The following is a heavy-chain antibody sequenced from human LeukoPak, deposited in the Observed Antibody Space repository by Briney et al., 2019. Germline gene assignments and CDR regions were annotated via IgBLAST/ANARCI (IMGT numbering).Heavy chain of an antibody. D-gene: IGHD6-19*01. J-gene: IGHJ4*02. Sequence: ASVKVSCKASGGIFSSYAISWVRQAHGQGLEWVGLINPNSGGTNYPQKFQGRVTMTRDTSISTAYMDLSRLRSDDTAVYYCARRVSVAGSFYFDYWGQGALVIVSS. CDR3: ARRVSVAGSFYFDY. CDR2: INPNSGGT. CDR1: GGIFSSYA. V-gene: IGHV1-2*02.